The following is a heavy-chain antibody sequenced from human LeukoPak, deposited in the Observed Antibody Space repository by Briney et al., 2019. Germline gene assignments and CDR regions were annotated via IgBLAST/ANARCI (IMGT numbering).Heavy chain of an antibody. CDR1: GGSISSYY. Sequence: SETLSLTCTVSGGSISSYYWSWIRQPPGKGLEWIGYIYYSGSTNYNPSLKSRVTISVDTSKNQFSLKLSSVTAADTAVYYCARHVGVTTFGYWGQGTLVTVSS. CDR3: ARHVGVTTFGY. J-gene: IGHJ4*02. V-gene: IGHV4-59*08. CDR2: IYYSGST. D-gene: IGHD2-21*01.